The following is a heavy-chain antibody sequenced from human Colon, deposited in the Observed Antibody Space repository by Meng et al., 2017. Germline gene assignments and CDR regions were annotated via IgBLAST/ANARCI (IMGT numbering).Heavy chain of an antibody. V-gene: IGHV7-4-1*02. Sequence: QVHRVHSRDELKKPGASVKVSCKASGYPFSTYTINWVRQAHGRGLEWMGWISTNTGTPTYTQGFTGRFVFSLDTSVSTAYLQISSLKAEDTAVYYCARGGNFDPWGQGTLVTVSS. CDR2: ISTNTGTP. CDR1: GYPFSTYT. CDR3: ARGGNFDP. D-gene: IGHD2/OR15-2a*01. J-gene: IGHJ5*02.